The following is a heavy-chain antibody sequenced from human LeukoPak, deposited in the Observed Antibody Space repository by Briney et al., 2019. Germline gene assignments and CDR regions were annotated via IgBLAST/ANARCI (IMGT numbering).Heavy chain of an antibody. CDR3: ARVGRNYDFWSGYYSDPYGMDV. Sequence: SETLSLTCAVSGDSISTDHWWSWVRQPPGKGLEWIGEVYHSGSTNYNPSLKSRVTISVDTSKKQFSLKLSSVTAADTAVYYCARVGRNYDFWSGYYSDPYGMDVWGQGTTVTVSS. J-gene: IGHJ6*02. CDR1: GDSISTDHW. V-gene: IGHV4-4*02. CDR2: VYHSGST. D-gene: IGHD3-3*01.